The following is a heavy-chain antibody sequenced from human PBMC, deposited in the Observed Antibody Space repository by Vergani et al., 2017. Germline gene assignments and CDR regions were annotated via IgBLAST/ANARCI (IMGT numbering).Heavy chain of an antibody. D-gene: IGHD2-21*02. CDR2: ISGSGGST. V-gene: IGHV3-23*01. J-gene: IGHJ6*03. CDR3: AKGVCGGDCYLMHDYYYYYMDV. CDR1: GFTFSSYA. Sequence: EVQLLESGGGLVQPGGSLRLSCAASGFTFSSYAMSWVRQAPGKGLEWVSAISGSGGSTYYADSVKDRFTISRDNSKNTLYLQMNSLRAEDTVVYYCAKGVCGGDCYLMHDYYYYYMDVWGKGTTVTVSS.